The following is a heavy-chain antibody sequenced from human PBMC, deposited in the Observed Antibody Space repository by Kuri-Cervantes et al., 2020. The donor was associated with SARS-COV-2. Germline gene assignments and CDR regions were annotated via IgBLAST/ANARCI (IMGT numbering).Heavy chain of an antibody. CDR2: IITAFGTA. V-gene: IGHV1-69*06. D-gene: IGHD3-10*01. CDR1: GSTFDSYP. J-gene: IGHJ4*02. Sequence: SVKVSCKASGSTFDSYPISWVRQTPGQGLEWMGGIITAFGTANYAQKFQDRVTLIADKSTSTVFMELSRLSSEDTAVYYCAKELLWFGDLHGGYFDYWGQGTLVTVSS. CDR3: AKELLWFGDLHGGYFDY.